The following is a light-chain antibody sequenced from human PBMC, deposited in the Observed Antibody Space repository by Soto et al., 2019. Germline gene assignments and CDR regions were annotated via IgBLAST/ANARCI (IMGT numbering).Light chain of an antibody. CDR2: DVN. CDR3: SSYTRSNSVI. Sequence: QSVLTQPASVSGSPGQSIAISCTGTSSDIGAYAYVSWYQQHPGKIPKLIVFDVNYRPSGVSSRFSGSKSGNTASLTISGLQAEDEADYYCSSYTRSNSVIFGGGTKLTVL. V-gene: IGLV2-14*03. J-gene: IGLJ2*01. CDR1: SSDIGAYAY.